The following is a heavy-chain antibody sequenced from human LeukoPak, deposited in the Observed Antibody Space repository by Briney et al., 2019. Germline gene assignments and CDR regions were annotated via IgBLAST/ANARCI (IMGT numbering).Heavy chain of an antibody. D-gene: IGHD2-15*01. CDR2: INPNSGGT. V-gene: IGHV1-2*02. CDR3: AKARRISPAGTDWLDP. Sequence: GASVKVSCTASGYSFTSYYIHWVRQAPGQGLKRMGWINPNSGGTKYAQTFQGRVTLTRDTSVTTAYMELSSLRSDDTAVYYCAKARRISPAGTDWLDPWGQGTLVTVSS. J-gene: IGHJ5*02. CDR1: GYSFTSYY.